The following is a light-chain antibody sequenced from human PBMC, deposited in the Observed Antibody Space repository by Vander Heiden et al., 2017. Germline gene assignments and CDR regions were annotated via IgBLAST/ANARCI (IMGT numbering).Light chain of an antibody. J-gene: IGKJ4*01. Sequence: DIVMTQSPLALPVTPGEPASISCRSSQSLLNSNGYNYLDWYLQKQGQSPQPLIYLGYNRACGVPDRLSGSGSGTYFTLIISRVEAEDVGVYSCMQGLQTPPALTFGGGTKVEIK. V-gene: IGKV2-28*01. CDR3: MQGLQTPPALT. CDR2: LGY. CDR1: QSLLNSNGYNY.